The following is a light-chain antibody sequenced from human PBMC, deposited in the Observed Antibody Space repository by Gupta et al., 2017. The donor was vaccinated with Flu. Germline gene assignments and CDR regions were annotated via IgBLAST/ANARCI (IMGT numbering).Light chain of an antibody. J-gene: IGKJ4*01. CDR3: QQRSNWPPLT. CDR1: QSISSY. V-gene: IGKV3-11*01. Sequence: EIVLTQSPATLSLSPGERATLSCRASQSISSYLAWYQQKPGQAPRLLIYDASNRDTGIPARFSGSGSGTDFTLAISSRESEDFAVYYCQQRSNWPPLTFGGGTKVEIK. CDR2: DAS.